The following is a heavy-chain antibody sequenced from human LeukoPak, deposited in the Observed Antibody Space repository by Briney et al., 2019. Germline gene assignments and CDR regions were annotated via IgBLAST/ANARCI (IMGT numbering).Heavy chain of an antibody. J-gene: IGHJ5*02. Sequence: SETLSLTCAVYGGSFSGYYWSWIRQPPGKGLEWIGEINHSGSTNYNPSLKSRVTISVDTSKNQFSLKLSSVTAADTAVYYCARGRMVRGGYRAWGQGTLVTVSS. CDR1: GGSFSGYY. V-gene: IGHV4-34*01. D-gene: IGHD3-10*01. CDR3: ARGRMVRGGYRA. CDR2: INHSGST.